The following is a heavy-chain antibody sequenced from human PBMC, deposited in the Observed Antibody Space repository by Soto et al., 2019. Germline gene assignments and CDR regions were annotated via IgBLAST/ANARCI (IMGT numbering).Heavy chain of an antibody. CDR3: ASGASRWYPYFFDS. CDR1: EGTFNSYA. J-gene: IGHJ4*02. V-gene: IGHV1-69*01. CDR2: IIPYYNTL. D-gene: IGHD6-13*01. Sequence: QAQVVQSGAEVRKPGSSVKLSCKASEGTFNSYAIAWVRQAPGQGLEWMGGIIPYYNTLNYAQKFQDRVTITAVDYTSTVYMELSSLRSDDTAVYFCASGASRWYPYFFDSWAKGTLVTVSS.